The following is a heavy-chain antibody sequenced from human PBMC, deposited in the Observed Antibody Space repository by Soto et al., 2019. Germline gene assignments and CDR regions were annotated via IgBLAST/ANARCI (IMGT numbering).Heavy chain of an antibody. Sequence: QVQLVQSGAEVKKPGASVKVSCKASGYTFRNYGISWMRQAPGQGLEWMGWISVYNGNTNYAQKLQGRVTMTTDTSTRTAYMELRSLRSDDTAVYYCARVADTNPQDYWGQGTLVTVSS. CDR1: GYTFRNYG. CDR2: ISVYNGNT. V-gene: IGHV1-18*04. J-gene: IGHJ4*02. D-gene: IGHD2-15*01. CDR3: ARVADTNPQDY.